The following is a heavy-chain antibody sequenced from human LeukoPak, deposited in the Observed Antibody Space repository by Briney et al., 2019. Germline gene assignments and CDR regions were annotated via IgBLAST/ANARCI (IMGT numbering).Heavy chain of an antibody. D-gene: IGHD1-26*01. Sequence: SETLSLTCTVSGGSISTSNYYWGWIRQPPGKGLEWIGSIYHSGSTYYNPSLKSRVTMSVDTSKNQFSLKLRSVTAADTAVYYCARDLSGTRDYWGQGTLVTVSS. CDR1: GGSISTSNYY. CDR3: ARDLSGTRDY. V-gene: IGHV4-39*07. CDR2: IYHSGST. J-gene: IGHJ4*02.